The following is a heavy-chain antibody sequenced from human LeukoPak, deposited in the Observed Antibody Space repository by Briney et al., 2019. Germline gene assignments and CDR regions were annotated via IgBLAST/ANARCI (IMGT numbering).Heavy chain of an antibody. Sequence: PSETLSLTCTVSGGSISSSSYYWGWTRQPPGKGLEWIGSIYYSGSTYYNPSLKSRVTVSVDTSKNQFSLKLSSVTAADTAVYYCARLSPRSTAQYDYWGQGTLVTVSS. J-gene: IGHJ4*02. CDR3: ARLSPRSTAQYDY. V-gene: IGHV4-39*01. CDR1: GGSISSSSYY. D-gene: IGHD2-2*01. CDR2: IYYSGST.